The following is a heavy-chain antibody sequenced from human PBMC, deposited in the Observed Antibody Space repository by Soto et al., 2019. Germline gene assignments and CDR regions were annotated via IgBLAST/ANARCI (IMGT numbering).Heavy chain of an antibody. CDR1: GGSFSGYY. V-gene: IGHV4-34*01. CDR2: INHSGST. CDR3: ARGRATGIPFL. D-gene: IGHD1-26*01. J-gene: IGHJ4*02. Sequence: QVQLQQWGAGLLKPSETLSLTCAVYGGSFSGYYWSWIRQPPGKGLEWIGEINHSGSTNYNPSLKSRVTISVDTSNNQFSLKLSSVTAADTAVYYCARGRATGIPFLWGQGTLVTVSS.